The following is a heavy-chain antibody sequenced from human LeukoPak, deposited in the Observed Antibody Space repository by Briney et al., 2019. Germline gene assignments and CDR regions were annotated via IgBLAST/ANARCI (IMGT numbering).Heavy chain of an antibody. V-gene: IGHV1-69*06. CDR3: ARGRPTTSIAAAGVNWFDP. CDR1: GGTFSSYA. D-gene: IGHD6-13*01. CDR2: IIPTFGTA. Sequence: ASVKVPCKASGGTFSSYAISWVRQAPGQGLEWMGGIIPTFGTANYAQKFQGRVTITADKSTSTAYMELSSLRSEDTAVYYCARGRPTTSIAAAGVNWFDPWGQGTLVTVSS. J-gene: IGHJ5*02.